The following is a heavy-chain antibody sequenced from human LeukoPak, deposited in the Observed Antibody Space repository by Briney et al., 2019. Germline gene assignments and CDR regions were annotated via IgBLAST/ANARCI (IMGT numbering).Heavy chain of an antibody. CDR2: FDPEDGET. J-gene: IGHJ4*02. V-gene: IGHV1-24*01. Sequence: ASVKVSCKVSGYTLTELSMHWVRQAPGKGLEWMGGFDPEDGETIYAQKFQGRVTMTEDTSTDTAYMELSSLRSEDTAVYYCATRRGYSYGRWFDYWGQGTLVTVSS. D-gene: IGHD5-18*01. CDR1: GYTLTELS. CDR3: ATRRGYSYGRWFDY.